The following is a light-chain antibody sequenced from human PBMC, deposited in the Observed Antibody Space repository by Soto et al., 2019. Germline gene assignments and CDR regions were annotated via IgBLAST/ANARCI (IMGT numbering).Light chain of an antibody. CDR1: QFIKSH. CDR2: LAS. J-gene: IGKJ5*01. CDR3: LHVASFPIS. V-gene: IGKV1-12*01. Sequence: DIPLTQSPSSVSASVGDRVTITCRANQFIKSHLVWYQQKPGKAPDLLIYLASTLHSGVPSRFSGSGFGTDFNLTTNSLQPEDVGTYFWLHVASFPISFGPGTRLE.